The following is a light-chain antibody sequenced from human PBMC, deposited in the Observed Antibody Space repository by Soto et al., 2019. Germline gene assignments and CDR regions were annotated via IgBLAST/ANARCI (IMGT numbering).Light chain of an antibody. V-gene: IGKV3-11*01. CDR1: HSVGRL. Sequence: EIVLTQSPANLSLSPGDRATLSCRASHSVGRLLAWYQQKPGQAPRLLIYFASNRATGIPPRFSGSGSGTDFTLTIDSLEHEDFALFYCQQRSAWTWTFGQGTRLEIK. J-gene: IGKJ5*01. CDR2: FAS. CDR3: QQRSAWTWT.